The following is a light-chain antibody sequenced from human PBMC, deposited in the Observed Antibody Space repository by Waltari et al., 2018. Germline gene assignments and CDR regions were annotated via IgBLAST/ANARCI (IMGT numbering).Light chain of an antibody. CDR1: SSNIGSHT. V-gene: IGLV1-44*01. CDR3: AAWDDSLNGVV. J-gene: IGLJ2*01. CDR2: NNK. Sequence: QSVLTQPPSASGTPGQRVTISCSGSSSNIGSHTVHWYQQLPGAAPKLLVYNNKHRPAGVPDRFSGSKSGTSASLAISGLQSEDEADYYCAAWDDSLNGVVFGGGTKLTVL.